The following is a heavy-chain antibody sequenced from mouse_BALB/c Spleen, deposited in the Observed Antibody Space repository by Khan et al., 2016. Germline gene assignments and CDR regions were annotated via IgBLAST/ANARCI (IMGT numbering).Heavy chain of an antibody. CDR1: GFNIKDTY. CDR2: IDPANGNT. V-gene: IGHV14-3*02. Sequence: VQLKQSGAESVKPGASVKLSCTATGFNIKDTYMYWVKQRPEQGLEWIGRIDPANGNTKYDPKFQGKATITADTSSNTAYLQLSSLTSEDTAVYDCARALYYYGSGYYAMDYWGQGTSVTVSS. D-gene: IGHD1-1*01. CDR3: ARALYYYGSGYYAMDY. J-gene: IGHJ4*01.